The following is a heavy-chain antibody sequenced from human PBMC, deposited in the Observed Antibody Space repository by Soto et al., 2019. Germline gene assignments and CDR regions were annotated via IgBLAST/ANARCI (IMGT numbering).Heavy chain of an antibody. CDR2: IAYSGDT. V-gene: IGHV4-30-4*01. Sequence: SETLSLTCAVSVGSIISADSYWFWIRQHPGKGLEWIGYIAYSGDTYYNPSLKSRAGISVDTSKSQVSLKLTSVTAADTAVYFCARILMNYYRLDYWGQGALVTVSS. D-gene: IGHD3-10*01. CDR3: ARILMNYYRLDY. J-gene: IGHJ4*02. CDR1: VGSIISADSY.